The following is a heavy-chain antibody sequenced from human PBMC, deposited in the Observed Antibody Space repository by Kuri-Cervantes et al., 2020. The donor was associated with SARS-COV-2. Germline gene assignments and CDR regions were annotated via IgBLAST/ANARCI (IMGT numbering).Heavy chain of an antibody. V-gene: IGHV1-46*01. J-gene: IGHJ6*02. D-gene: IGHD3-16*01. Sequence: ASVKVSCKASGYTFTNYYMHWVRQAPGQGLEWMGIINPSGGSTNYAQKLQGRVTMTTDTSTSTAYMELRSLRSDDTAVYYCARGEGGSGSYGMDVWGQGTTVTVSS. CDR3: ARGEGGSGSYGMDV. CDR1: GYTFTNYY. CDR2: INPSGGST.